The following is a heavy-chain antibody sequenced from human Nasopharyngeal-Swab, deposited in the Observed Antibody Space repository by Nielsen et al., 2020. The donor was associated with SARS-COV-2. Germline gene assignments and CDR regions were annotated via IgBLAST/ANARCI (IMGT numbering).Heavy chain of an antibody. Sequence: GSLRLSCTVSGGSISSSSYYWGWIRQPPGKGLEWIGSIYYSGSTYYNPSLKSRVTISVDTSKNQFSLKLSSVTAADTATYYCARHYLGGGLAAGTFYYMDVWGKGTTVTVSS. J-gene: IGHJ6*03. V-gene: IGHV4-39*01. CDR1: GGSISSSSYY. D-gene: IGHD6-13*01. CDR3: ARHYLGGGLAAGTFYYMDV. CDR2: IYYSGST.